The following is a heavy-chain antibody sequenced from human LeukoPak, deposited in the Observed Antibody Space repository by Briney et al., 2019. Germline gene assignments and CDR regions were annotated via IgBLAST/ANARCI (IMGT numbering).Heavy chain of an antibody. J-gene: IGHJ3*02. V-gene: IGHV4-39*07. D-gene: IGHD3-16*01. CDR1: GGSISSSSYY. CDR2: IYYSGST. CDR3: AGRDLGYDAFDI. Sequence: SETLSLTCTVSGGSISSSSYYWGWIRQPPGKGLEWIGSIYYSGSTYYNPSLKSRVTISVDTSKNQFSLKLSSVTAADTAVYYCAGRDLGYDAFDIWGQGTMVTVSS.